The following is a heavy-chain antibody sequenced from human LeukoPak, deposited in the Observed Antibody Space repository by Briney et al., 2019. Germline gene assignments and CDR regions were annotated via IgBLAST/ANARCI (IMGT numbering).Heavy chain of an antibody. CDR1: GFTFSSYG. CDR2: ISYDGSNK. V-gene: IGHV3-30*18. Sequence: GGSLRLSCAASGFTFSSYGMHWVRQAPGKGLEWVAVISYDGSNKYYADSVKGRFTISRDNSKNTLYLQMNSLRAEDTAVYYCAKDSGYSGYDSRPSAPDYWGQGTLVTVSS. J-gene: IGHJ4*02. D-gene: IGHD5-12*01. CDR3: AKDSGYSGYDSRPSAPDY.